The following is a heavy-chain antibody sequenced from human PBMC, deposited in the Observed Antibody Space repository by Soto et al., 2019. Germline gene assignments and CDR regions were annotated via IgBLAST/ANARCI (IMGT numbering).Heavy chain of an antibody. D-gene: IGHD2-21*01. V-gene: IGHV4-31*03. CDR2: IYYTGAA. CDR3: ASGTFNDISFDS. Sequence: QVQLQESGPGLVKPSQTLTLTCSVSGGSIDTGVFYWSWARQLPGKGLQWIGYIYYTGAAYYNPDLKSRVVISLDTSANQFSLSLTSLTAADTAVYYCASGTFNDISFDSWGQGRLVTVSS. J-gene: IGHJ4*02. CDR1: GGSIDTGVFY.